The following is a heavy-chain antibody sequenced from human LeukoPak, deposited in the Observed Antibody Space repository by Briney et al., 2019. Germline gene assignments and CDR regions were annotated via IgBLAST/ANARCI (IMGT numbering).Heavy chain of an antibody. J-gene: IGHJ4*02. Sequence: GGSLRLPCAASGFTFSSYSMNWVRQAPGKGLEWVSCISSSSSYIYYADSVKGRFTISRDNAKNSLYLQMNSLRAEDTAVYYCARVMTTVIKAFDYWGQGTLVTVSS. CDR2: ISSSSSYI. CDR1: GFTFSSYS. D-gene: IGHD4-17*01. V-gene: IGHV3-21*01. CDR3: ARVMTTVIKAFDY.